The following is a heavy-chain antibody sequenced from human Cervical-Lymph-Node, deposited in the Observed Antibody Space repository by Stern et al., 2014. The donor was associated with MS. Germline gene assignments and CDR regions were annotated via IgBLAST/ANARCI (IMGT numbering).Heavy chain of an antibody. CDR1: GYNFINYY. CDR2: INPDVCVT. V-gene: IGHV1-2*06. Sequence: VQLVESGAEVKKPGASVKVSCKTSGYNFINYYMHWVRQAPGQGLEWMGRINPDVCVTDYAQKFQGRGNMTRDTSISPVYMELNRLTSDDTAVYFCARELRGGRSGHYWGQGSLVTVSA. J-gene: IGHJ4*02. D-gene: IGHD1-26*01. CDR3: ARELRGGRSGHY.